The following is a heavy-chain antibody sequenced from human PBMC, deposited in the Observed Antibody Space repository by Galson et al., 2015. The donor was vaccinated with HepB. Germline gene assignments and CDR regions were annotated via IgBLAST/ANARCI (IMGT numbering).Heavy chain of an antibody. CDR1: GDSVSSNSAA. V-gene: IGHV6-1*01. J-gene: IGHJ6*02. Sequence: CAISGDSVSSNSAAWNWIRQSPSRGLEWLGRTYYRSKWYNDYAVSVKSRITINPDTSKNQFSLQLNSVTPEDTAVYYCAREGLAVGGGLGMDVWGQGTTVTVSS. CDR2: TYYRSKWYN. CDR3: AREGLAVGGGLGMDV. D-gene: IGHD6-19*01.